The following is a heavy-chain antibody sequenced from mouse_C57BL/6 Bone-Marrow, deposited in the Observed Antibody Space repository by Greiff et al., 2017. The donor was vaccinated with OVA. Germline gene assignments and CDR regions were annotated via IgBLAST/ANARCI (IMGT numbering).Heavy chain of an antibody. V-gene: IGHV1-64*01. J-gene: IGHJ2*01. CDR1: GYTFTSYW. CDR2: IHPNSGST. CDR3: ARLIYYYGSSYYYFDY. D-gene: IGHD1-1*01. Sequence: QVQLQQPGAELVKPGASVKLSCKASGYTFTSYWMHWVKQRPGQGLEWIGMIHPNSGSTNYNEKFKSKATLTVDKSSSTAYMQLSSLTSEDSAVYYCARLIYYYGSSYYYFDYWGQGTTLTVSS.